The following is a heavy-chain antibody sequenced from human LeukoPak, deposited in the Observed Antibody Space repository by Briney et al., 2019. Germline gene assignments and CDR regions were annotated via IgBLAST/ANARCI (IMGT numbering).Heavy chain of an antibody. CDR3: ARVVTIFGVVRGYYFDY. CDR1: GGSISSGSYY. V-gene: IGHV4-61*02. CDR2: FYTSGST. Sequence: SQTLSLTCSVSGGSISSGSYYWSWIRQPAGKGLEWIGRFYTSGSTNYNPSLKSRVTISVDTSKNQFSLKLSSVTAADTAVYYCARVVTIFGVVRGYYFDYWGQGTLVTVSS. D-gene: IGHD3-3*01. J-gene: IGHJ4*02.